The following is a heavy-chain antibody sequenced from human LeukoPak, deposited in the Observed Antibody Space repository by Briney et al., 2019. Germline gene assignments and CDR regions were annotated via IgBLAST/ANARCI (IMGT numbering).Heavy chain of an antibody. CDR2: IYHSGST. D-gene: IGHD3-22*01. CDR1: GGSISSGGYS. CDR3: ARDYYDSSGYYYGMDV. V-gene: IGHV4-30-2*01. Sequence: SQTLSLTCAVSGGSISSGGYSWSWIRQPPGKGLEWIGYIYHSGSTYYNPSLKSRVTISVDRSKSQFSLKLSSVTAADTAVYYCARDYYDSSGYYYGMDVWGQGTTVTVSS. J-gene: IGHJ6*02.